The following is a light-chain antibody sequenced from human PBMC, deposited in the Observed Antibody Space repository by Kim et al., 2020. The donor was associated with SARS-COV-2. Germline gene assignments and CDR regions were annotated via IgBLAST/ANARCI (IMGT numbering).Light chain of an antibody. CDR2: GAS. CDR3: QEILSRPWT. V-gene: IGKV1-39*01. Sequence: DIQLTQSPSALSASLGDRVTITCRTSETINNYLNWYQQKPGKAPKLLIYGASRLQSEVPSRFSGSGYGTYFSLTISSLQPEDFGTYYCQEILSRPWTFGQGTKVDIK. CDR1: ETINNY. J-gene: IGKJ1*01.